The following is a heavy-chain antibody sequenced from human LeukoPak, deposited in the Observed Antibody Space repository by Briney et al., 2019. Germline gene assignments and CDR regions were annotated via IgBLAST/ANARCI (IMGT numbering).Heavy chain of an antibody. D-gene: IGHD1-26*01. CDR1: GGSISRIY. Sequence: SETLSLTCIVSGGSISRIYWSWIRQPPGKGLEWIGYIYSSGTTNYNPSLRGRVTISVDTSKNQFSLMLSSVTAADTAVYYCARVRSYYGEVDYWGQGTLVTVSS. V-gene: IGHV4-4*09. J-gene: IGHJ4*02. CDR3: ARVRSYYGEVDY. CDR2: IYSSGTT.